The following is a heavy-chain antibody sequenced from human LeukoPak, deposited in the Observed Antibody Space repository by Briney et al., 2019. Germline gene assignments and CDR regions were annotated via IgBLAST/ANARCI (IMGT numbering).Heavy chain of an antibody. CDR3: AREGDYYGSGSWSFDY. CDR2: ISSSSSYI. D-gene: IGHD3-10*01. CDR1: GFTFSSYS. V-gene: IGHV3-21*01. Sequence: GGSLRLSCAASGFTFSSYSMNWVRQAPGKGLEWVSPISSSSSYIYYADSVKGRFTISRDNAKNSLYLQMNSLRAEDTAVYYCAREGDYYGSGSWSFDYWGQGTLVTVSS. J-gene: IGHJ4*02.